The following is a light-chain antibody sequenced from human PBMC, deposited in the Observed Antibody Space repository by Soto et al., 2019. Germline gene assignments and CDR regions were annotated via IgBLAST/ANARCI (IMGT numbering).Light chain of an antibody. V-gene: IGKV3-15*01. CDR2: GAS. CDR1: QSVSTN. CDR3: QQYNKWPLT. Sequence: EIVMTQSPATLSESPGERVTLSCRASQSVSTNLAWYQQKPGQAPSMLIYGASTRATGIPARFSGSGSRTEFTLTISSLQSEDFTIYYCQQYNKWPLTFGQGTKVEIK. J-gene: IGKJ1*01.